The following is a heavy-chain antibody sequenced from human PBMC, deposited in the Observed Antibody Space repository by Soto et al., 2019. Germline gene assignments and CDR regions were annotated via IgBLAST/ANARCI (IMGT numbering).Heavy chain of an antibody. Sequence: QVQLQESGPGLVKPSETLSLTCTVSGCSISSYYWSWIRQPPGKGLTWIVYIYYSGSTNYNPSLKSRVTISVDASKNQFYLKLSSETAADTAVYYCARLGYDFWSGYLDAFDIWGQGTMVTVSS. CDR2: IYYSGST. J-gene: IGHJ3*02. V-gene: IGHV4-59*08. CDR3: ARLGYDFWSGYLDAFDI. D-gene: IGHD3-3*01. CDR1: GCSISSYY.